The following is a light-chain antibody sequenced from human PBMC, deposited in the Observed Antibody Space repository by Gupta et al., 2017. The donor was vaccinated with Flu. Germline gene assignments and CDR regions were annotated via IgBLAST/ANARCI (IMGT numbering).Light chain of an antibody. J-gene: IGLJ3*02. CDR3: LLMYANAWV. V-gene: IGLV7-43*01. CDR1: TGAVTSNYY. CDR2: ETT. Sequence: QTVVTPEPSLPVSPGGTVTLTCALSTGAVTSNYYPNWFQQKPRQAPRALIYETTNRHAGTPARFSGSLRGGKAALTLSDVRPEDEADYYCLLMYANAWVFGGGTQLTVL.